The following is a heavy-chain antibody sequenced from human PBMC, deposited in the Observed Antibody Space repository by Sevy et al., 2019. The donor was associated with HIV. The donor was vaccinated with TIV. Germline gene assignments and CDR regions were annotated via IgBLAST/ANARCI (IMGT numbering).Heavy chain of an antibody. CDR1: GFSFSIYS. CDR2: MSNTGSTI. CDR3: ASQRGGYGRLYYFDY. Sequence: GGSLRLSCAASGFSFSIYSMNWVRQAPGRGLEWVSYMSNTGSTIHYADSVKGRFTISRDNAKNSLYLQMNSLGAEDTAVYYCASQRGGYGRLYYFDYWGQGTLVTVSS. D-gene: IGHD5-12*01. J-gene: IGHJ4*02. V-gene: IGHV3-48*01.